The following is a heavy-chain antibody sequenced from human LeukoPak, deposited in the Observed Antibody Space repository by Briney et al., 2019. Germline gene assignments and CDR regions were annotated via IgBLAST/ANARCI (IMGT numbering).Heavy chain of an antibody. CDR1: GFTFKSYT. J-gene: IGHJ4*02. Sequence: GGSLRLSCAAYGFTFKSYTMNWVRQAPGKGLEWVSSISSGDVYIYYADSLKCRFTISRDNSKNTLYLQMNSLRAEDTAVYYCARAPGYDFWSGYGSDYWGQGTLVTVSS. CDR3: ARAPGYDFWSGYGSDY. D-gene: IGHD3-3*01. CDR2: ISSGDVYI. V-gene: IGHV3-21*01.